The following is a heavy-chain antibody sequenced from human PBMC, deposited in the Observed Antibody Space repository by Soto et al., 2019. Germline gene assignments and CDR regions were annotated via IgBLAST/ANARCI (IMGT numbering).Heavy chain of an antibody. CDR3: ARDYCDSSGPNWFDP. CDR1: GGSISSYY. CDR2: IYYSGST. Sequence: SETLSLTCTVSGGSISSYYWSWIRQPPGKGLEWIGYIYYSGSTNYNPSLKSRVTISVDTSKNQFSLKLSSVTAADTAVYYCARDYCDSSGPNWFDPWGQGTLVTVSS. D-gene: IGHD3-22*01. V-gene: IGHV4-59*01. J-gene: IGHJ5*02.